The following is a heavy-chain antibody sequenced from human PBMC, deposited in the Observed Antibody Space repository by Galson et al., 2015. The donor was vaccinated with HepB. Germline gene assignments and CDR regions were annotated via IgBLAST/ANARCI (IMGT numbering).Heavy chain of an antibody. Sequence: SLRLSCAASGFTVSSTYMSWVRQAPGKGLEWVSVIYSGCTTHYADSVKGRFTISRDNSKNTLYLQMTSLTAEDTAVYYCARAGEGYDYVGYFDCWGQGTLVTVSS. V-gene: IGHV3-53*01. CDR2: IYSGCTT. CDR1: GFTVSSTY. CDR3: ARAGEGYDYVGYFDC. J-gene: IGHJ4*02. D-gene: IGHD5-12*01.